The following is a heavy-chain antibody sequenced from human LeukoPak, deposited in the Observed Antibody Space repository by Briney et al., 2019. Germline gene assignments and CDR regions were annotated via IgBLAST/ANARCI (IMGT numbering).Heavy chain of an antibody. CDR2: INPNSGGT. D-gene: IGHD1-1*01. CDR3: ARSTRSTMVQLERQGY. CDR1: GYTFTGYY. Sequence: ASVKVSCKASGYTFTGYYMHWVRQAPGQGLEWMGRINPNSGGTNYAQKFQGRVTMTRGTSISTAYMELSRLRSDDTAVYYCARSTRSTMVQLERQGYWGQGTLVTVSS. J-gene: IGHJ4*02. V-gene: IGHV1-2*06.